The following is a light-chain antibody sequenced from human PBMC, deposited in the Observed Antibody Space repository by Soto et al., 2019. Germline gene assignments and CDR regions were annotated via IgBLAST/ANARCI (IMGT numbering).Light chain of an antibody. V-gene: IGKV1-27*01. CDR1: QAIGIY. Sequence: DIQMTQSPSSLSTSVGDRVTITCRASQAIGIYLAWYQQKPGKVPKLLIYAASTLQSGVPSRFSGSGSGTDFTLTINSLQPEDVAHYYCQKYSGAPPTFGQGTKVEIK. CDR3: QKYSGAPPT. J-gene: IGKJ1*01. CDR2: AAS.